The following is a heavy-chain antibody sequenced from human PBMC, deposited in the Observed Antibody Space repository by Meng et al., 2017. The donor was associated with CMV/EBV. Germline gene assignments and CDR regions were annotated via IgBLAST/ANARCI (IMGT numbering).Heavy chain of an antibody. CDR3: ARDGAAAGYYYYYGMDV. CDR2: ISSSSSYI. CDR1: LCTFSSYS. D-gene: IGHD6-13*01. V-gene: IGHV3-21*01. Sequence: SLCTFSSYSMNWVRQAPGKGLEWVSSISSSSSYIYYADSVKGRFTISRDNAKNSLYLQMNSLRAEDMAVYYCARDGAAAGYYYYYGMDVWGQGTTVTVSS. J-gene: IGHJ6*02.